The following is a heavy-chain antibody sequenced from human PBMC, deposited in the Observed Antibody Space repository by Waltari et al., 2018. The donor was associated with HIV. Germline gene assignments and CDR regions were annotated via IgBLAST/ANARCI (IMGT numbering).Heavy chain of an antibody. CDR1: GGSISSYY. CDR3: ARVDYGPNPYGMDV. J-gene: IGHJ6*02. V-gene: IGHV4-59*01. CDR2: IYYSGST. Sequence: QVQLQESGPGLVKPSETLSLTCTVSGGSISSYYWSWIRQPPGKGLEWIGDIYYSGSTNYNPSLKSRVTISVDTSKNQFSLKLSSVTAADTAVYYCARVDYGPNPYGMDVWGQGTTVTVSS. D-gene: IGHD4-17*01.